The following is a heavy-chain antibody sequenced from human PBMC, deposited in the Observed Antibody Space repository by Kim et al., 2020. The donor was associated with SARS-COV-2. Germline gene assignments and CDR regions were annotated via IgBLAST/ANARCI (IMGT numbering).Heavy chain of an antibody. CDR3: TGEYYDSSGYYYTGSNTHDAVDI. CDR2: INHSGST. D-gene: IGHD3-22*01. V-gene: IGHV4-34*01. CDR1: GGSFSGYY. Sequence: SETLSLTCAVYGGSFSGYYWSWIRQPPGKGLEWIGEINHSGSTNYNPSLKSRVTISVDTSKNQFSLKLSSVTAADTAVYYCTGEYYDSSGYYYTGSNTHDAVDIWGQGAMVTVSS. J-gene: IGHJ3*02.